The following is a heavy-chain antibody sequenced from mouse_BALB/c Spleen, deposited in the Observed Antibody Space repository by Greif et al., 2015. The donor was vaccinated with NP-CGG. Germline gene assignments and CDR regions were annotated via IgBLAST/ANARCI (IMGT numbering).Heavy chain of an antibody. Sequence: EVKVEESGGGLVQPGGSRKLSCAASGFTFSSFGMHWVRQAPEKGLEWVAYISSGSNTIYYADTVKGRFTISRDNPKNTLFLQMTSLRSEDTAMYYCARPRGPYAMDYWGQGTSVTASS. CDR3: ARPRGPYAMDY. J-gene: IGHJ4*01. CDR2: ISSGSNTI. V-gene: IGHV5-17*02. CDR1: GFTFSSFG.